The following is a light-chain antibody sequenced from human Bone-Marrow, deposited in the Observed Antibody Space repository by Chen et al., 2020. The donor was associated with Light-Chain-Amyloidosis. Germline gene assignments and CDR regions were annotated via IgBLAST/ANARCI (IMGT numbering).Light chain of an antibody. Sequence: DIRLTQSPSSLSASVEDRVTITCRASQNIGTYLNWYQQKSGRAPKLLLSGAYNRQSGVPTRFGGTGSGTDFTLIITSLQPEDFATYYCQQSRTFRTFGQGTKVEVK. J-gene: IGKJ1*01. V-gene: IGKV1-39*01. CDR2: GAY. CDR3: QQSRTFRT. CDR1: QNIGTY.